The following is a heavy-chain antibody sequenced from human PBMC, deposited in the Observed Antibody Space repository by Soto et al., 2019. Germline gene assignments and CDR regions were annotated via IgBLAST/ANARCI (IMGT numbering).Heavy chain of an antibody. CDR3: ARDWRRLGYSSSTSCYIQTYGMDV. V-gene: IGHV3-11*04. CDR2: ISSSGSTI. D-gene: IGHD2-2*02. Sequence: LRLSCAASVFTFSDYYMSWIRQAPGKGLEWVSYISSSGSTIYYADSVKGRFTISRDNAKNALYLQMNSLRDEETAVYYCARDWRRLGYSSSTSCYIQTYGMDVSGQGTTVTVSS. CDR1: VFTFSDYY. J-gene: IGHJ6*02.